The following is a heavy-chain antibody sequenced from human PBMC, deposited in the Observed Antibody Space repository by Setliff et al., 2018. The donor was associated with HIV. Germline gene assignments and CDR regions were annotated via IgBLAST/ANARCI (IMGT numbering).Heavy chain of an antibody. CDR3: ARNIDMHYDFWSAYDY. CDR1: GYTFTNYD. D-gene: IGHD3-3*01. V-gene: IGHV1-2*02. CDR2: INVNNDAT. J-gene: IGHJ4*02. Sequence: ASVKVSCKASGYTFTNYDIHWVRQAPGQGLEWMGWINVNNDATNYAQKFQGRVSMTRDTSISTAYMELRSLTSDDTAVYYCARNIDMHYDFWSAYDYWGQGALVTVSS.